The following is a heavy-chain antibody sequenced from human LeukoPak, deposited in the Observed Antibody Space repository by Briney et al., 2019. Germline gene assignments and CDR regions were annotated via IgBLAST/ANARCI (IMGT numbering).Heavy chain of an antibody. J-gene: IGHJ5*02. CDR2: IYHSGST. D-gene: IGHD2-2*02. V-gene: IGHV4-30-2*01. CDR1: GGSISSGGYS. CDR3: ARGSCSSTSCYNWLDP. Sequence: PSETLSLTCAVSGGSISSGGYSWSWIRQPPGKGLEWIGYIYHSGSTYYNPSLKSRVTISVDRSKNQFSLKLSSVTAADTAVYYCARGSCSSTSCYNWLDPWGQGTPVTVSS.